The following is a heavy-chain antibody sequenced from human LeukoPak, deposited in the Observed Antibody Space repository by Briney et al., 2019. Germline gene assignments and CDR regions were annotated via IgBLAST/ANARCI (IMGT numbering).Heavy chain of an antibody. CDR2: IIPIFGTA. Sequence: ASVKVSCNASGGTFSSYAISWVRQAPGQGLEWMGGIIPIFGTANYAQKFQGRVTITADESTSTAYMELSSLRSEDTAVYYCASARPFLSTLDHIKRISMVYWGQGTLVTVSS. D-gene: IGHD3-10*01. CDR1: GGTFSSYA. V-gene: IGHV1-69*13. CDR3: ASARPFLSTLDHIKRISMVY. J-gene: IGHJ4*02.